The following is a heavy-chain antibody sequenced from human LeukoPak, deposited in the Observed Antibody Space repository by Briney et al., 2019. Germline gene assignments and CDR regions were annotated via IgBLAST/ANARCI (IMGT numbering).Heavy chain of an antibody. CDR3: ARRHYCSGGSCYSGSDYFDY. J-gene: IGHJ4*02. D-gene: IGHD2-15*01. Sequence: SETLSLTCTVSGGSISSYYWSWIRQPPGKGLEWIGYIYYSGSTNYNPSLKSRVTISVDTSKNQFTLKLSPVTAADTAVYYCARRHYCSGGSCYSGSDYFDYWGQGTLVTVSS. V-gene: IGHV4-59*08. CDR2: IYYSGST. CDR1: GGSISSYY.